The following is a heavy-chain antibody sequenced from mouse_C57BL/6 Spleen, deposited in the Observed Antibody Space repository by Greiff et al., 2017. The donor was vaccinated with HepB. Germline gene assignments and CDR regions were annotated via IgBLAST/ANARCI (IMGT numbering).Heavy chain of an antibody. CDR2: ISSGSSTI. Sequence: EVMLVESGGGLVKPGGSLKLSCAASGFTFSDYGMHWVRQAPEKGLEWVAYISSGSSTIYYADTVKGRFTSSRDNAKNTLFLQMTSLRSEDTAMYYCAIGDYDGDFDYWGQGTTLTVSS. CDR1: GFTFSDYG. D-gene: IGHD2-4*01. V-gene: IGHV5-17*01. J-gene: IGHJ2*01. CDR3: AIGDYDGDFDY.